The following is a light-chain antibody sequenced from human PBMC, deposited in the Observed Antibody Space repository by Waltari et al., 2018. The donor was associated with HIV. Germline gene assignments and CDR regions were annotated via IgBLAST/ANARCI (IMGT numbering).Light chain of an antibody. J-gene: IGKJ1*01. CDR1: QSINSW. CDR3: QQYNSDTVT. V-gene: IGKV1-5*03. CDR2: KAS. Sequence: DIEMTQSPSTLSASVGDRVTITCRASQSINSWLAWYQQKPGKAPKLLIYKASSLESGVPSRFSGSGSGTEFTLTISNLHPDDLATYYCQQYNSDTVTFGQGTKVEIK.